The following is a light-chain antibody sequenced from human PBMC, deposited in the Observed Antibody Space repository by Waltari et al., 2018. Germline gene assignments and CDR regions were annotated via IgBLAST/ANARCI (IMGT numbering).Light chain of an antibody. CDR1: SSDVGSYNF. J-gene: IGLJ2*01. CDR3: SSFSGGSTPVV. Sequence: QSVLTQPASVSGSPGQSITISCTATSSDVGSYNFVSWYQQHPGKAPKLIIFNVSNRPSGVSNRSSGSKSGNTASLTISGLQAEDEADFCCSSFSGGSTPVVFGGGTMLTVL. V-gene: IGLV2-14*03. CDR2: NVS.